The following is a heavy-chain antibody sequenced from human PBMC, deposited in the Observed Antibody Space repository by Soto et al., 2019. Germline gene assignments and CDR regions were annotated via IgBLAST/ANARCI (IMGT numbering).Heavy chain of an antibody. CDR2: INHSGST. J-gene: IGHJ4*02. V-gene: IGHV4-34*01. Sequence: LSLTCAVYGGSFSGYYWSWIRRPPGKGLEWIGEINHSGSTNYNPSLKSRVTISVDTSRNQFSLKMSSVTAADTAVYYCARFLDPGTTSAAVDYWGQGTLVTVSS. CDR3: ARFLDPGTTSAAVDY. CDR1: GGSFSGYY. D-gene: IGHD1-7*01.